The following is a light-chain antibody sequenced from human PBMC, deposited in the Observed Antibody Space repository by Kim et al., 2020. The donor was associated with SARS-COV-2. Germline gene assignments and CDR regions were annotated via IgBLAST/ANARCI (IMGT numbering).Light chain of an antibody. CDR3: QQSYSTPPYS. Sequence: IQMTQSPSSLSASIGDRITIACRASHSVARYLNWYQQKPGKAPKLLIYDTSTLHSGVPSRFSGSGSGTDFTLTISGVQPDDFAIYFCQQSYSTPPYSFGQGTKLEI. CDR1: HSVARY. J-gene: IGKJ2*03. V-gene: IGKV1-39*01. CDR2: DTS.